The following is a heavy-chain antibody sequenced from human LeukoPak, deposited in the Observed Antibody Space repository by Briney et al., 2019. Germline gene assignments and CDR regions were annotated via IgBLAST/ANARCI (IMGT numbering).Heavy chain of an antibody. CDR3: AKDPGLAYCGGDCYSGHRYA. V-gene: IGHV3-74*01. J-gene: IGHJ5*02. CDR1: GFTFSDYW. D-gene: IGHD2-21*02. Sequence: GGSLRLSCAASGFTFSDYWMHWVRQAAGKGLVWVSRINPDGKNTDYADSVKGRFTISRDNSKNTLYLQMNSLRAEDTAVYYCAKDPGLAYCGGDCYSGHRYAWGQGTLVTVSS. CDR2: INPDGKNT.